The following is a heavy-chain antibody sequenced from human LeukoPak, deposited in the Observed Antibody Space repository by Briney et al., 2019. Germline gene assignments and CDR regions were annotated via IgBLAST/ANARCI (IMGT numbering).Heavy chain of an antibody. V-gene: IGHV4-39*07. CDR2: INHSGST. J-gene: IGHJ4*02. CDR1: GASISSGSNY. Sequence: SETLSLTCSVSGASISSGSNYWGWIRQPPGKGLEWIGEINHSGSTNYNPSLKSRVTISVDTSKNQFSLKLSSVTAADTAVYYCARSKLLRYPLLRYYFDYWGQGTLVTVSS. CDR3: ARSKLLRYPLLRYYFDY. D-gene: IGHD2-15*01.